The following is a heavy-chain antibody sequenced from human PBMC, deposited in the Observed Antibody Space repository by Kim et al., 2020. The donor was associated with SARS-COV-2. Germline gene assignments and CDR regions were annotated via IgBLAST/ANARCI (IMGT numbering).Heavy chain of an antibody. CDR3: AGDWGSCTSRDCAHYFD. D-gene: IGHD2-8*01. Sequence: SVKVSCKASVGDFNRHTISWVRQAPGQGLEWVGGIIPVFGPAKIAQRFQDRVSIIADVSTSTAYMDLSNLASEDTAVYFCAGDWGSCTSRDCAHYFD. CDR1: VGDFNRHT. V-gene: IGHV1-69*13. CDR2: IIPVFGPA. J-gene: IGHJ4*01.